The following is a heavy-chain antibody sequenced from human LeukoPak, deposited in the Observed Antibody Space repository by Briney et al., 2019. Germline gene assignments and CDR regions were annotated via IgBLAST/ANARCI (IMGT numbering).Heavy chain of an antibody. J-gene: IGHJ4*02. V-gene: IGHV1-69*13. CDR2: IIPIFGTA. D-gene: IGHD3-22*01. CDR1: GGTFSSYA. Sequence: ASVKVSCKASGGTFSSYAISWVRQAPGQGLEWMGGIIPIFGTANYAQKFQGRVTITADESTSTAYMELSSLRSEDTAVYYCARAPHYYDSSGYYYYFDYWGQGTLVTVSS. CDR3: ARAPHYYDSSGYYYYFDY.